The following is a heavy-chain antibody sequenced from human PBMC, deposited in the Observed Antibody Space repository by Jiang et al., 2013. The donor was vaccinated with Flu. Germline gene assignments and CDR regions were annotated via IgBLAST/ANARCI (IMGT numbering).Heavy chain of an antibody. CDR1: GFTFSHAW. D-gene: IGHD3-10*01. Sequence: QLVESGGGLVKPGGSLRLSCTASGFTFSHAWLTWVRQAPGKGLEFVGRITNKADGEIAQYAAPVKGRFIVSRDDSTNTVYLQMNSLKMEDTAVYFCSTDLVLWGQGTLVSVSS. V-gene: IGHV3-15*01. CDR3: STDLVL. CDR2: ITNKADGEIA. J-gene: IGHJ4*02.